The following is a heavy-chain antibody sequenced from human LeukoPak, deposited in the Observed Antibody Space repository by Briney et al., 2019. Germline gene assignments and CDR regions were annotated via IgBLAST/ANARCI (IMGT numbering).Heavy chain of an antibody. V-gene: IGHV3-11*04. CDR3: ARTDCSSSSCYELDY. CDR2: ISSSGRTI. D-gene: IGHD2-2*01. CDR1: GFTFSDYY. Sequence: GGSLRLSCAGSGFTFSDYYMSWIRQAPGKGLEWVSYISSSGRTIYYADSVKGRLTISRDNAKNSLYLQMNSLIAEDTAVYYCARTDCSSSSCYELDYWGQGTLVTVS. J-gene: IGHJ4*02.